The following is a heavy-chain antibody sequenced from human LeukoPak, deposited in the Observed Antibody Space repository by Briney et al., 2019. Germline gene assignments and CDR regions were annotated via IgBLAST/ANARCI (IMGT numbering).Heavy chain of an antibody. J-gene: IGHJ6*04. CDR3: ARGDGAAAGMGDADV. V-gene: IGHV3-21*01. Sequence: KSGGSLRLSCAASGFTFSRYSMHWVRQAPGKGLEWVSSISRNSTYIYYADSLKGRFTVSRDNARNSLYLQVNSLRVEDTAVYYCARGDGAAAGMGDADVWGKGTTVTVSS. CDR1: GFTFSRYS. CDR2: ISRNSTYI. D-gene: IGHD6-13*01.